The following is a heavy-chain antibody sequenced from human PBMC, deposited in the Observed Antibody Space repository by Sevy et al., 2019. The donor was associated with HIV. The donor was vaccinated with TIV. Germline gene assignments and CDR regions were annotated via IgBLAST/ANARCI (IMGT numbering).Heavy chain of an antibody. CDR3: TRTPLVRIPGATDLYFDN. CDR1: GGTFSNYA. J-gene: IGHJ4*02. V-gene: IGHV1-69*13. CDR2: IIPIFGTT. Sequence: ASVKVPCKASGGTFSNYALSWVRQAPGQGLEWMGGIIPIFGTTNFAQTFQGRVTITADESTSTAYMELSSLRSADTAVYYCTRTPLVRIPGATDLYFDNWGQGTLVTVSS. D-gene: IGHD2-2*01.